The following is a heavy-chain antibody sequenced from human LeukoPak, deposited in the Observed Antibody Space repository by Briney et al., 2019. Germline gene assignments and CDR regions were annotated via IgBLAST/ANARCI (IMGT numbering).Heavy chain of an antibody. D-gene: IGHD4/OR15-4a*01. J-gene: IGHJ5*02. CDR3: ARAPSLTNIWWDH. V-gene: IGHV4-39*07. Sequence: SETLSLICTVSGGSISSSSYYWGWIRQPPEKGLDWIGNIYVGGSTYYNPSLNSRVTLSLDTSRNQISLDLNSVTAADTAVYYCARAPSLTNIWWDHWGLGTLVTVSS. CDR2: IYVGGST. CDR1: GGSISSSSYY.